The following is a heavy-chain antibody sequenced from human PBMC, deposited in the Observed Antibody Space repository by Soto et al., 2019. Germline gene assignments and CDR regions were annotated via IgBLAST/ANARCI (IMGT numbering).Heavy chain of an antibody. CDR3: AKDLRQGASGATVYGMDV. CDR2: ISYDGSKT. CDR1: GFTFSTTG. V-gene: IGHV3-30*18. J-gene: IGHJ6*02. Sequence: QVQLVESGGGVLQPGTSLRLSCTASGFTFSTTGMHWVRQAPGKGLEWVAVISYDGSKTYYADSVKGRLTISRDNSRGTVYLQMNSLRPEDTAVYYCAKDLRQGASGATVYGMDVWGQGTTVSVSS. D-gene: IGHD7-27*01.